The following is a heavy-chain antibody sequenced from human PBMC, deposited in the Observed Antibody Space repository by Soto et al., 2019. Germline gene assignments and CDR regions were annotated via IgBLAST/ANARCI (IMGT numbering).Heavy chain of an antibody. CDR1: GCAFSIYA. J-gene: IGHJ6*02. Sequence: ASVKVSCTGAGCAFSIYAISWVRQTPGQGLEWMGGIIPIFGTANYAQKFQGRVTITADESTSTAYMELSSLRSEDTAVYYCARTMITFGGVIVSDYYYYGMDVWGQGTTVTVSS. V-gene: IGHV1-69*13. CDR3: ARTMITFGGVIVSDYYYYGMDV. CDR2: IIPIFGTA. D-gene: IGHD3-16*02.